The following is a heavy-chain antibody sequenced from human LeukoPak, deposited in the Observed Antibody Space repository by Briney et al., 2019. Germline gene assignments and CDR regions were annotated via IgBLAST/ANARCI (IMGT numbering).Heavy chain of an antibody. CDR2: IYHTGGP. J-gene: IGHJ4*02. V-gene: IGHV4-38-2*01. Sequence: PSETLSLTCAVSGYSISGGYYWGWIRPPPGKGLEWIGYIYHTGGPYSNPSLKSRVSISLDKSKNQFSLRLNSVTAADTAVYYCARVAPGGSHALDYWGQGILVTVSS. CDR3: ARVAPGGSHALDY. D-gene: IGHD3-16*01. CDR1: GYSISGGYY.